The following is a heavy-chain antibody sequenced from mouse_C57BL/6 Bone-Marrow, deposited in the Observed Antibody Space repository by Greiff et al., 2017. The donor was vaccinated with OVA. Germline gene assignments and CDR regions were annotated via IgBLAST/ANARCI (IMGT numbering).Heavy chain of an antibody. J-gene: IGHJ1*03. CDR3: ARRLRWYFDV. Sequence: DVQLQESGPELVKPGASVKIPCKASGYTFTDYNMDWVKQSHGKSLEWIGDINPNNGGTIYNQKFKGKATLTVDKSSSTAYMELRSLTSEDTAVYYCARRLRWYFDVWGTGTTVTVSS. V-gene: IGHV1-18*01. D-gene: IGHD1-1*01. CDR1: GYTFTDYN. CDR2: INPNNGGT.